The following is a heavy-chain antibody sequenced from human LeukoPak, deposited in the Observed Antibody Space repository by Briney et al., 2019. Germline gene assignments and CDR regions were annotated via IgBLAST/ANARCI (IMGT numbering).Heavy chain of an antibody. Sequence: SVKVSCKASGGTFSSYAISWVRQAPGQGLEWMGGIILIFGTANYAQKFQGRVTMTTDTSTSTAYMELRSLRSDDTAVYCCARDLHDVIAAAAGSCGYWGQGTLVTVSS. CDR3: ARDLHDVIAAAAGSCGY. J-gene: IGHJ4*02. CDR2: IILIFGTA. CDR1: GGTFSSYA. D-gene: IGHD6-13*01. V-gene: IGHV1-69*05.